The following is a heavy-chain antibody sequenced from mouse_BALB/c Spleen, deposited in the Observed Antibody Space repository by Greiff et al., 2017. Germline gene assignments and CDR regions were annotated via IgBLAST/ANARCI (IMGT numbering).Heavy chain of an antibody. V-gene: IGHV2-6-7*01. CDR2: IWGDGST. CDR1: GFSLTGYG. J-gene: IGHJ4*01. Sequence: VQLMESGPGLVAPSQSLSITCTVSGFSLTGYGVNWVRQPPGKGLEWLGLIWGDGSTDYNSALKSRLSISKDNSKSQVFLKMNSLQTDDTARYYYARHDLSYCAMDYWGQGTSVTVSS. CDR3: ARHDLSYCAMDY.